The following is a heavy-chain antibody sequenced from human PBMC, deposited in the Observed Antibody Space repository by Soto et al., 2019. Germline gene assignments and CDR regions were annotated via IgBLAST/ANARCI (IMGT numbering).Heavy chain of an antibody. D-gene: IGHD3-3*01. CDR1: GYIFNNYG. CDR3: AREPYDDFWTCDSYLDY. J-gene: IGHJ4*02. Sequence: QVQLVQSGAEVKKPGASVKVSCTASGYIFNNYGINWVRQAPGQGLEWMGGISANRTNTKYAQKFQGRVTMTTDTSTNTAKMELRSLRSDDTAIYYCAREPYDDFWTCDSYLDYCGQGTLVTVSS. V-gene: IGHV1-18*01. CDR2: ISANRTNT.